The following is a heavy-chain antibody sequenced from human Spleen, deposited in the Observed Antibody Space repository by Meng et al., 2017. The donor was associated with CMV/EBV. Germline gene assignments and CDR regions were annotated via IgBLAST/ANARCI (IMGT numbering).Heavy chain of an antibody. V-gene: IGHV3-11*04. Sequence: GGCGITVSGYDRSWIRRAPGKGLEWVSYISSSGSTIYYANSVKGRFTISRDNTKNSLYLQMSSLSAEDTAVYYCSRAIWTAAGRLDSWGQGTLVTVSS. CDR1: GITVSGYD. CDR3: SRAIWTAAGRLDS. CDR2: ISSSGSTI. J-gene: IGHJ4*02. D-gene: IGHD6-13*01.